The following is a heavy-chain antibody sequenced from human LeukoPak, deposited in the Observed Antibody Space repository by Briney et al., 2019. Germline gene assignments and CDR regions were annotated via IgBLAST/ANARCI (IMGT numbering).Heavy chain of an antibody. CDR3: AKGAYDYIEMGYFDD. Sequence: GGSLRLSCAASGFRLSNFAMSWVRQAPGKGLEWVSLIIGSSGDTLYADSVKGRFTISRDISKNRLYLQMNSLRAEDTALYYCAKGAYDYIEMGYFDDWGQGTLVTVSP. J-gene: IGHJ4*02. CDR1: GFRLSNFA. V-gene: IGHV3-23*01. CDR2: IIGSSGDT. D-gene: IGHD5-12*01.